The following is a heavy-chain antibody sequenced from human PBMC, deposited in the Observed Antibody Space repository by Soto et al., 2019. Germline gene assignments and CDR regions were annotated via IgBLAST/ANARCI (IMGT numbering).Heavy chain of an antibody. Sequence: LSLTCPVSGGSISSGDYYWSWIRQPPGKGLEWIGYIYYSGSTSYNASPKSRTSISADPSNNQFSLKLHSLTAADTAVYFCGTMPIVVEPAPMDVWGPGTSVTVSS. CDR3: GTMPIVVEPAPMDV. J-gene: IGHJ6*02. CDR2: IYYSGST. V-gene: IGHV4-30-4*01. CDR1: GGSISSGDYY. D-gene: IGHD2-2*01.